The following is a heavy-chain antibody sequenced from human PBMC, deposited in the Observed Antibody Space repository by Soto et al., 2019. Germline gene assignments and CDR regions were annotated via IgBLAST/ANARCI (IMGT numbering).Heavy chain of an antibody. CDR2: IYYSGST. V-gene: IGHV4-39*01. CDR3: ARRLESDDAFDI. CDR1: GGSISSSSYY. J-gene: IGHJ3*02. Sequence: QLQLQESGPGLVKPSETLSLTCTVSGGSISSSSYYWGWIRQPPGKGLEWIGSIYYSGSTYYNPSLKSRVTISVDTSNNQFSLKLSSVTAADTAVYYCARRLESDDAFDIWCQGTMVTVSS.